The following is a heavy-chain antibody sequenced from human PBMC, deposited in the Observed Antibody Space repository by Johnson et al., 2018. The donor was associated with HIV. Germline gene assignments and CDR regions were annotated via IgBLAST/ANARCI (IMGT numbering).Heavy chain of an antibody. CDR2: ISWNSGSI. Sequence: VQLVESGGGVVQPGRSLRLSCAASGFTFDDYAMHWVRQAPGKGLEWVSGISWNSGSIGYADSVKGRFTISRDNSKNTLYLQMNSLRAEDTAVYYCASTSSGWFYAFDIWGQGTMVTVSS. CDR3: ASTSSGWFYAFDI. V-gene: IGHV3-9*01. CDR1: GFTFDDYA. D-gene: IGHD6-19*01. J-gene: IGHJ3*02.